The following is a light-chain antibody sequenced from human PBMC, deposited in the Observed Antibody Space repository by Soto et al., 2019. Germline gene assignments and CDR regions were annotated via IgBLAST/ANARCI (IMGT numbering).Light chain of an antibody. CDR3: ATWDASLSLLYV. Sequence: QSVLTQPPSASGTPGQRVTISCSGSSSNIGGNTVNWYQQVPGTAPRLVIYNDRQRPSGVPDRFSASKSGTSASLAISGLQSEDEADYYCATWDASLSLLYVFGIGTKVTVL. J-gene: IGLJ1*01. CDR2: NDR. CDR1: SSNIGGNT. V-gene: IGLV1-44*01.